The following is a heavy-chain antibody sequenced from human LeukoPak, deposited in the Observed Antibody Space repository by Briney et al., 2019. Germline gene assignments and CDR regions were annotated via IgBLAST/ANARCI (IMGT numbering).Heavy chain of an antibody. V-gene: IGHV1-46*01. Sequence: ASVKVSCXASGYTFTSYYMHWVRQAPGQGLEWMGTINPSGGSTSYAQKFQGRVTMTRDTSTSTVYMELSSLRSEDTAVYYCASLTVGATLFDYWGQGTLVTVSS. CDR1: GYTFTSYY. J-gene: IGHJ4*02. D-gene: IGHD1-26*01. CDR2: INPSGGST. CDR3: ASLTVGATLFDY.